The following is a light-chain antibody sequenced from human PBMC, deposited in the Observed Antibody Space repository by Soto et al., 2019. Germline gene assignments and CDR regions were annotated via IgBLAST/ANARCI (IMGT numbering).Light chain of an antibody. CDR2: EVT. J-gene: IGLJ3*02. Sequence: QSALSQPASVSGSPGQSITISCTGTSNDVGYYNYVSWYQQHPGQAPKLMISEVTTRPSGVSDRFSGSKSGNTASLTISGLQAEDESDYYCCSYAGRYTWVFGGGTKLTVL. V-gene: IGLV2-14*01. CDR1: SNDVGYYNY. CDR3: CSYAGRYTWV.